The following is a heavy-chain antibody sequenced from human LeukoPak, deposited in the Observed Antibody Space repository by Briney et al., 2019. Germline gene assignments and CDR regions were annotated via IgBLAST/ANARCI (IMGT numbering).Heavy chain of an antibody. V-gene: IGHV4-4*07. Sequence: SETLSLTCTVSSGSIIRYHWSWIRQSAEKGLEWIGRISTSGSPNYNPSLRSRVSMSADTSKNQVSLQVTSVTAADTAVYYCARGRDTALNYFDLWGRGTLVTVSS. D-gene: IGHD5-18*01. CDR3: ARGRDTALNYFDL. CDR1: SGSIIRYH. J-gene: IGHJ2*01. CDR2: ISTSGSP.